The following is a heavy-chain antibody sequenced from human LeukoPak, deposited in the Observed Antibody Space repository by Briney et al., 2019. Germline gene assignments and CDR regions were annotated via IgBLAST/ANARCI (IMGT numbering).Heavy chain of an antibody. V-gene: IGHV3-30*18. CDR3: AKDPRGYSYGQFDY. CDR1: GFTFSSYG. Sequence: GRSLRLSCAASGFTFSSYGMHWVRQAPGKGLEWVAVISYDGSNKYYADSVKGRFTISRDNSKNTLYLQINSLRAEDTAVYYCAKDPRGYSYGQFDYWGQGTLVTVSS. J-gene: IGHJ4*02. D-gene: IGHD5-18*01. CDR2: ISYDGSNK.